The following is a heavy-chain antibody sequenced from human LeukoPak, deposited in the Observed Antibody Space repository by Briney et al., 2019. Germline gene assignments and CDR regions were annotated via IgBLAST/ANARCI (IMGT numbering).Heavy chain of an antibody. CDR3: ARGDGIVGASHY. J-gene: IGHJ4*02. D-gene: IGHD1-26*01. CDR1: GGSITTSDNY. Sequence: SETLSLTCIVSGGSITTSDNYWGWIRQPPGKGLEWIGAVHNSGSTYYNPSLKSRVTISVDTSKNQFSLKLSSVTAADTAVYYCARGDGIVGASHYWGQGTLVTVSS. CDR2: VHNSGST. V-gene: IGHV4-39*07.